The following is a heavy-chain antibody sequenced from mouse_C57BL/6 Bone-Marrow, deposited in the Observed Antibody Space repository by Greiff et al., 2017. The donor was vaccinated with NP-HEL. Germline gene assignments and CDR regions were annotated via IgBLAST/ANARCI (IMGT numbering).Heavy chain of an antibody. J-gene: IGHJ1*03. Sequence: VQRVESGPELVKPGASVKISCKASGYTFTDYYINWVKQRPGQGLEWIGWIFPGSGSTYYNEKFKGKATLTVDKSSSTAYMLLSSLTSEDSAVYFCARWGGGITTVGRWYFDVWGTGTTVTVSS. CDR1: GYTFTDYY. CDR3: ARWGGGITTVGRWYFDV. V-gene: IGHV1-75*01. D-gene: IGHD1-1*01. CDR2: IFPGSGST.